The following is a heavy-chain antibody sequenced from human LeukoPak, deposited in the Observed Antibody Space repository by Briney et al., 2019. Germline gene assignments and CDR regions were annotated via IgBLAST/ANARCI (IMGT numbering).Heavy chain of an antibody. CDR3: AKAGSSWYLDY. V-gene: IGHV3-23*01. CDR2: ISGGGGST. Sequence: PGGSLRLSCAASEFTFSNYVMSWVRQAPEMGLEWVSVISGGGGSTYYADSVKGRFTISRDNSKNTLYLQMNSLRPEDTAVYYCAKAGSSWYLDYWGQGTLVTVSS. CDR1: EFTFSNYV. D-gene: IGHD6-13*01. J-gene: IGHJ4*02.